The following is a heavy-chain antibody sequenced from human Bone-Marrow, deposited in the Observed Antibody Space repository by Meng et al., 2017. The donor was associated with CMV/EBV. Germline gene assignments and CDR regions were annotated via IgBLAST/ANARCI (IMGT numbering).Heavy chain of an antibody. CDR2: ISGSGNNT. J-gene: IGHJ4*02. CDR1: GFTFSSYA. V-gene: IGHV3-23*01. CDR3: ASWQG. Sequence: GGSLRLSCAASGFTFSSYAMSWVRQAPGKGLEWVSAISGSGNNTYYGDSVKGRFTISRDNSKNTLYLQMSSLRVDDTAVYYCASWQGCGQGTLVTVSS.